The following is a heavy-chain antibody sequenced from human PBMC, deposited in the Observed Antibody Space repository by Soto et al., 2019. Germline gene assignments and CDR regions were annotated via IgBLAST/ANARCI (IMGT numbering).Heavy chain of an antibody. CDR1: GGSISSYY. J-gene: IGHJ4*02. V-gene: IGHV4-59*01. CDR2: IYYSGST. D-gene: IGHD3-10*01. Sequence: QAQLQESGPGLVKPSETLSLTCTVSGGSISSYYWSWIRQPPGKGLEWIGYIYYSGSTNYDPALKSRVTISVYTSKNQCSLKLSSVTAADPAVYYCARSWGFALDCWGQGTLVTVSS. CDR3: ARSWGFALDC.